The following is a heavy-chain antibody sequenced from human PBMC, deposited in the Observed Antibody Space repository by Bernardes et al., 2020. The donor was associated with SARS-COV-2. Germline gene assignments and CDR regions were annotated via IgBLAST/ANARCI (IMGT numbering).Heavy chain of an antibody. CDR1: GFTFSSYW. V-gene: IGHV3-7*01. D-gene: IGHD3-3*01. CDR2: INQDGSEK. Sequence: GGSLRLSCAASGFTFSSYWMSWVRQAPGKGLEWVANINQDGSEKYYVDSVKGRFTISRDNAKNSLYLQMNSLRAEDTAVYYCARESYDFWSGYLSYWGQGTLVTVSS. CDR3: ARESYDFWSGYLSY. J-gene: IGHJ4*02.